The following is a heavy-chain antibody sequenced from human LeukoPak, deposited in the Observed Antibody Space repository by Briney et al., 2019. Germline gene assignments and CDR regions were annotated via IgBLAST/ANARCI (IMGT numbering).Heavy chain of an antibody. J-gene: IGHJ4*02. CDR2: IRSSSSYI. CDR3: AKAEGYDILTGLDY. D-gene: IGHD3-9*01. V-gene: IGHV3-21*04. CDR1: GFSFNNNC. Sequence: PGGSLRLSCEASGFSFNNNCMSWVRQAPGKGLEWVSSIRSSSSYIYYADSVKGRFTISRDNSKNTLYLQMNSLRTEDTAVYYCAKAEGYDILTGLDYWGQGTLVTVSS.